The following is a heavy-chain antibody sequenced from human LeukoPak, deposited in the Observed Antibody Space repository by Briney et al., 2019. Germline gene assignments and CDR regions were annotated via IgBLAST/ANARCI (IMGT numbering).Heavy chain of an antibody. Sequence: GGSLRLSCAASGFTFSSYAMSWVRQAPGKGLEWVSAISGGGGSTYYADSVKGRFTISRDNSKNTLYLQMNSLRAEDTAVYYCAKDSYSNTWYNDYWGQGTLVTVFS. CDR1: GFTFSSYA. CDR3: AKDSYSNTWYNDY. D-gene: IGHD6-13*01. CDR2: ISGGGGST. J-gene: IGHJ4*02. V-gene: IGHV3-23*01.